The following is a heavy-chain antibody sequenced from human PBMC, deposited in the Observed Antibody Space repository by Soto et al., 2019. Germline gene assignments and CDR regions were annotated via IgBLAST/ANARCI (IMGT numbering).Heavy chain of an antibody. CDR1: GFTFSAYS. Sequence: QVVESGGGLVQPGGSLRLSCAASGFTFSAYSMNWARQAPGKGLEWVSYITAGSDTIFYADSVKGRFTISRDNAKNSLYLQMNSLRDEDTAVYYCARDIVMAGSFDPWGPGTLVTVSS. D-gene: IGHD2-8*01. V-gene: IGHV3-48*02. CDR2: ITAGSDTI. J-gene: IGHJ5*02. CDR3: ARDIVMAGSFDP.